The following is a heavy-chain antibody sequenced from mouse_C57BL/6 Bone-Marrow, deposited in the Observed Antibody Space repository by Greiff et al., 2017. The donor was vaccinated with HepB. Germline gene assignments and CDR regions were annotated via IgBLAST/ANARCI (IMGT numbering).Heavy chain of an antibody. J-gene: IGHJ2*01. V-gene: IGHV14-4*01. CDR2: IDPENGDT. D-gene: IGHD4-1*01. Sequence: EVKLMESGAELVRPGASVKLSCTASGFNIKDDYMHWVKQRPEQGLEWIGWIDPENGDTEYASKFQGKATITADTSSNTAYLQLSSLTSEDTAVYYCTTGAWDYYFDYWGQGTTLTVSS. CDR3: TTGAWDYYFDY. CDR1: GFNIKDDY.